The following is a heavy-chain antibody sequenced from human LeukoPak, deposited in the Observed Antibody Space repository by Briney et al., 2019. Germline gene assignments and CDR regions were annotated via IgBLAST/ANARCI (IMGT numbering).Heavy chain of an antibody. CDR3: ASAMVRGVPYYYYYYGMDV. Sequence: ASVKVSCKASGYTFTGYYMHWVRQAPGQGLEWMGWINPNSGGTNYAQKFQGRVTMTRDTSISTAYMELSRLRSDDTAVYYCASAMVRGVPYYYYYYGMDVWDQGTTVTVSS. J-gene: IGHJ6*02. D-gene: IGHD3-10*01. V-gene: IGHV1-2*02. CDR2: INPNSGGT. CDR1: GYTFTGYY.